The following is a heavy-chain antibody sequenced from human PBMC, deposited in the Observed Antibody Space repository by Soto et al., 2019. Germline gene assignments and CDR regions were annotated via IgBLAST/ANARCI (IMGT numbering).Heavy chain of an antibody. V-gene: IGHV3-23*01. J-gene: IGHJ3*02. Sequence: GGSLRLSCAASGFTFSSYAMSWVRQAPGKGLEWVSAISGSGGSTYYADSVKGRFTISRDNSKNTLYLQMNSLRAEDTAVYYCAKDFIYYGSGSYYRPSGLDAFDIWGQGTMVTVSS. CDR3: AKDFIYYGSGSYYRPSGLDAFDI. CDR2: ISGSGGST. CDR1: GFTFSSYA. D-gene: IGHD3-10*01.